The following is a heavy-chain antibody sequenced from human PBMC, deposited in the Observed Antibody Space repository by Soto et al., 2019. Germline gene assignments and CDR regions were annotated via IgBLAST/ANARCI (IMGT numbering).Heavy chain of an antibody. CDR2: INHSGST. CDR3: ARGRRRGYYYGMDV. D-gene: IGHD3-16*01. J-gene: IGHJ6*02. CDR1: DGYISGYY. V-gene: IGHV4-34*01. Sequence: SVTQSHTCTVYDGYISGYYGSWIRHTPGKGLEWIGEINHSGSTNYNPSLKSRVTISVDTSKNQFSLKLSSVTAADTAVYYCARGRRRGYYYGMDVWGQGTTVTVAS.